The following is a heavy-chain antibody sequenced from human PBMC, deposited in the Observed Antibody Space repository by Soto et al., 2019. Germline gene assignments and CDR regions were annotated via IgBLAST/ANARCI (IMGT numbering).Heavy chain of an antibody. J-gene: IGHJ4*02. CDR3: AKGPSVSEYYYDSSGSLGY. CDR2: ISGSGGST. Sequence: HPGGSLRLSCAASGFTFSSYAMSWVRQAPGKGLEWVSAISGSGGSTYYADSVKGRFTISRDNSKNTLYLQMNSLRAEDTAVYYSAKGPSVSEYYYDSSGSLGYWGKRTPVTVYS. D-gene: IGHD3-22*01. V-gene: IGHV3-23*01. CDR1: GFTFSSYA.